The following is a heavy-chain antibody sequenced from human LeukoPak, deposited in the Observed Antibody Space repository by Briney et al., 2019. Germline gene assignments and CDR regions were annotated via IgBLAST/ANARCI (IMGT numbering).Heavy chain of an antibody. D-gene: IGHD6-13*01. CDR2: INSDGSST. CDR3: ARAIAAEPFDY. Sequence: GGSLRLSCAASGFTFSSYWMHWVRQAPGKGLVWVSRINSDGSSTSYADSVKGRFTISRDNAKNTLYLQMSSLRAEDTAVYYCARAIAAEPFDYWGQGTLVTVSS. J-gene: IGHJ4*02. CDR1: GFTFSSYW. V-gene: IGHV3-74*01.